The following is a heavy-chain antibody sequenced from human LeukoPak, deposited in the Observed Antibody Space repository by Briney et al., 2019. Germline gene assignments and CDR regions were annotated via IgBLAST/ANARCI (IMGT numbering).Heavy chain of an antibody. Sequence: GGSLRLSCAASGFTFSSYWMHWVRQAPGKGLVWVSRINSDGSSTSYADSVKGRFTISRDNAKNTLYLQMNSLRAEDTAVYYCARGTWATLYYCYMDVWGKGTTVTVSS. V-gene: IGHV3-74*01. D-gene: IGHD5-24*01. CDR1: GFTFSSYW. CDR3: ARGTWATLYYCYMDV. J-gene: IGHJ6*03. CDR2: INSDGSST.